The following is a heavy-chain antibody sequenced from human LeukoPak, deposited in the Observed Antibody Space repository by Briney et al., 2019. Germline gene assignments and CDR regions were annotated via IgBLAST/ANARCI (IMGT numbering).Heavy chain of an antibody. CDR1: GYTFTAYY. J-gene: IGHJ3*02. D-gene: IGHD6-19*01. V-gene: IGHV1-2*02. CDR3: VRETSGWNEKLNNGYAFHI. Sequence: ASVKVSCKASGYTFTAYYLHWVRQAPGQGLERMGWINPNSGGKNYAQKFQGRVTLTGDTSISTAYMELSRLRSDDTAVYYCVRETSGWNEKLNNGYAFHIWGQGTMGTVSS. CDR2: INPNSGGK.